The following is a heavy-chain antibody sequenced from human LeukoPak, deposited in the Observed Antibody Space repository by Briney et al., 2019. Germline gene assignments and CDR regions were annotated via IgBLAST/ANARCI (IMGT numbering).Heavy chain of an antibody. Sequence: PGGSLRLSCAASGFTFSSYAMSWVRQAPGKGLEWVSAISGSGGSTYYADSVKGRFTISRDNSKNTLYLQMNSPRAEDTAVYYCAKDRGGIAVADPAFDYWGQGTLVTVSS. J-gene: IGHJ4*02. D-gene: IGHD6-19*01. V-gene: IGHV3-23*01. CDR2: ISGSGGST. CDR3: AKDRGGIAVADPAFDY. CDR1: GFTFSSYA.